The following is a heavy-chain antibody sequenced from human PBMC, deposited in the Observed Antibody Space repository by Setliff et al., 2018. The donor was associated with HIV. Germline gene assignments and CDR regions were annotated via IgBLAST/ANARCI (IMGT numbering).Heavy chain of an antibody. Sequence: SETLSLTCAVYGGSFSGFYWNWIRQAPGKGLEWIGEINHSRRTKYNPSLKSRVTISVDTSKNQFSLKLSSVTAADTAFYYCARGFSGDYLFAGYLDVWGKGTTVTVSS. V-gene: IGHV4-34*01. D-gene: IGHD3-22*01. J-gene: IGHJ6*03. CDR2: INHSRRT. CDR3: ARGFSGDYLFAGYLDV. CDR1: GGSFSGFY.